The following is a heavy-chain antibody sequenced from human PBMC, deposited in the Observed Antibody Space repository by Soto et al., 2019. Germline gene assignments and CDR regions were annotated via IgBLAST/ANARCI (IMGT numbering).Heavy chain of an antibody. CDR2: IYFDGGT. CDR1: GGSIRSGGYY. V-gene: IGHV4-31*03. J-gene: IGHJ4*02. D-gene: IGHD3-16*02. CDR3: AGGRGDTAATRFVKY. Sequence: QVQLQESGPGLVKPSQTLSLTCTISGGSIRSGGYYWTWIRQPPGKGLEWIGFIYFDGGTYYNPSLKSRVTMSVDESKNQFSVRLSSVTAADTAVYYCAGGRGDTAATRFVKYWGQGTLVTVSS.